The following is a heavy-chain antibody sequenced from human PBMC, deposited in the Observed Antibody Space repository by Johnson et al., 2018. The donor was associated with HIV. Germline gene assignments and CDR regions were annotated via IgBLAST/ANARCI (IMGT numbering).Heavy chain of an antibody. CDR2: TQQDGSGK. V-gene: IGHV3-7*01. J-gene: IGHJ3*02. Sequence: VQLVESGGGLVQPGGSLRLSCAASGFRFRDYWMGWVRKAPGKGLEWVAQTQQDGSGKLYVSSLRGRITISRDNAKNSLYLQMNSLRAEDTAMYYCARVGNGDYGWSFDIWGQGTTVTISS. D-gene: IGHD4-17*01. CDR1: GFRFRDYW. CDR3: ARVGNGDYGWSFDI.